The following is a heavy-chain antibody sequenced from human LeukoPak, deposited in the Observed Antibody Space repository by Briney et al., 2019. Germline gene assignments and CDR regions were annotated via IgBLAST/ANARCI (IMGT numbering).Heavy chain of an antibody. J-gene: IGHJ4*02. Sequence: GGSLRLSCAASGFTFSSYSMNWVRQAPGKGLEWVSSISSSSSYIYYADSVKGRFTISRDNAKNSLYLQMTSLRAEDTAVYCCARGTVNTPLGYWGQGTLVTVSS. CDR2: ISSSSSYI. CDR3: ARGTVNTPLGY. CDR1: GFTFSSYS. V-gene: IGHV3-21*01. D-gene: IGHD4-17*01.